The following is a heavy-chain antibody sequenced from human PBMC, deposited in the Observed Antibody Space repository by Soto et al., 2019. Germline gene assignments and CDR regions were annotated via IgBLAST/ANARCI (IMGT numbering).Heavy chain of an antibody. D-gene: IGHD2-2*01. CDR1: GFTFSGSA. CDR3: TSDDIVVVPAAFVSTPQTTP. CDR2: IRSKANSYET. Sequence: GGSLRLSCAASGFTFSGSAMHWVRQASGKGLEWVGRIRSKANSYETAYAASVKGRFTISRDDSKNTAYLQMNSLKTEDTAVYYCTSDDIVVVPAAFVSTPQTTPWGQGTLVTVSS. V-gene: IGHV3-73*01. J-gene: IGHJ5*02.